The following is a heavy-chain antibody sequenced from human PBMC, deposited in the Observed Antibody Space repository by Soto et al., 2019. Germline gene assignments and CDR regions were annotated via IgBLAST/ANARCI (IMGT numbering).Heavy chain of an antibody. CDR2: LSYDGSNK. CDR1: GFTFSSYG. V-gene: IGHV3-30*18. D-gene: IGHD2-2*01. CDR3: AKGQHCSSTSCYFYYYGMDV. J-gene: IGHJ6*02. Sequence: GGSLRLSCAASGFTFSSYGMHWVRQAPGKGLEWVAVLSYDGSNKYYADSVKGRFTISRDNSKNTLYLQMNSLRAEDTAVYYCAKGQHCSSTSCYFYYYGMDVWGQGTTVTVS.